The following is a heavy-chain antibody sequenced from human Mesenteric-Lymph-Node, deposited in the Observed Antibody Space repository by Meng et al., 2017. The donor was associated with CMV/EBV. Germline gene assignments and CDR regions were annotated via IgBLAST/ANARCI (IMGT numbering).Heavy chain of an antibody. CDR3: ARTPYSYGPYYFDY. CDR2: IYYSGST. Sequence: SGGFISSGDYYWSWIRQPPGKGLEWIGYIYYSGSTYYNPFLKSRVTISVDTSKNQFSLKLSSVTAADTAVYYCARTPYSYGPYYFDYWGQGTLVTVSS. J-gene: IGHJ4*02. CDR1: GGFISSGDYY. D-gene: IGHD5-18*01. V-gene: IGHV4-30-4*08.